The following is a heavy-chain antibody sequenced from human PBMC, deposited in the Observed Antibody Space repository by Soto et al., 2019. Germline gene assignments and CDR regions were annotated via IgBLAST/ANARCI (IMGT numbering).Heavy chain of an antibody. D-gene: IGHD3-10*01. CDR2: SSGYNGNT. Sequence: QVQWVQSRAEVKKPGASVTVSCKTSGYTLSNYGINWVRQAPGHGLEWMGWSSGYNGNTNYAQTVQGRVNMTTYTSTGPVSMELRILKSDDTPIYYCSRFIMVGGGFDPNYYRGMDVLGQGTTATASS. V-gene: IGHV1-18*01. J-gene: IGHJ6*02. CDR3: SRFIMVGGGFDPNYYRGMDV. CDR1: GYTLSNYG.